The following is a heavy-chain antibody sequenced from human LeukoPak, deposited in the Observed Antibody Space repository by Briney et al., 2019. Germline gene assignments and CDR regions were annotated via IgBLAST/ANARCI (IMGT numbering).Heavy chain of an antibody. V-gene: IGHV4-59*11. CDR1: VGSISTHY. D-gene: IGHD6-13*01. Sequence: PSETLSLTCTVSVGSISTHYWSWIRQPPGKGLEWIGYIFYSGGTNYNPSLKSRVTMSVDTSNNQFSLKLRSVTAADTAVYYCARGSSWYWNRFDYLGQGILVTVSS. CDR3: ARGSSWYWNRFDY. J-gene: IGHJ4*02. CDR2: IFYSGGT.